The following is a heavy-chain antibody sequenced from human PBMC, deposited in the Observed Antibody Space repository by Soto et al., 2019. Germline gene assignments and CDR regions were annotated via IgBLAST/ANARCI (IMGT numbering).Heavy chain of an antibody. CDR2: IGVYNGDT. Sequence: ASVKVSCKASGYTFTNYGISWVRQAPGQGLEWMGWIGVYNGDTKYAQKLQDRVTMTTDTSTSTGYMEPRSLRSDDTAVYYCAKSSGAVAGYYFDYWGQGTLVTVSS. J-gene: IGHJ4*02. CDR1: GYTFTNYG. D-gene: IGHD6-19*01. CDR3: AKSSGAVAGYYFDY. V-gene: IGHV1-18*04.